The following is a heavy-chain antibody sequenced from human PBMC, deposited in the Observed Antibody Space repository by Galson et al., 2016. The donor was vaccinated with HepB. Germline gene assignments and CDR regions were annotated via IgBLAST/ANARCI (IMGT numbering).Heavy chain of an antibody. CDR3: ARIYIVGGTFDN. CDR1: GFTFSRYW. J-gene: IGHJ4*02. Sequence: SLRLSCAASGFTFSRYWMSWVRQAPGKGLEWVANIKQDGSEKYYVDSVKGRFTISRDNTKNSLFLRMNSLRAEDTAVYYCARIYIVGGTFDNWGQGTLVTVSS. CDR2: IKQDGSEK. V-gene: IGHV3-7*01. D-gene: IGHD1-26*01.